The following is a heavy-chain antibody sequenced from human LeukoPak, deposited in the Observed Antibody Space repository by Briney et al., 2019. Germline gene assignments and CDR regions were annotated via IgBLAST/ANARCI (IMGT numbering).Heavy chain of an antibody. CDR2: ITSDGEIT. D-gene: IGHD7-27*01. CDR1: GFTFNNFW. CDR3: ARDRWGERAFDT. J-gene: IGHJ3*02. V-gene: IGHV3-74*01. Sequence: GGSLRLSCAASGFTFNNFWMLWVRHLPGKGLEGLAHITSDGEITSYADSVTGRFTISRYNARNTVSLQMNSLRADDTAVYFCARDRWGERAFDTWGQGTMVTVSS.